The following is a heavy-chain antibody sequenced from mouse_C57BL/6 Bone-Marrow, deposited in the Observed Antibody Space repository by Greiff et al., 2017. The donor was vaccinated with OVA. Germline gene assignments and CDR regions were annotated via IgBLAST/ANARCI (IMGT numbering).Heavy chain of an antibody. CDR2: IYPNSGNT. D-gene: IGHD1-1*01. J-gene: IGHJ3*01. CDR1: GYTFTSYG. V-gene: IGHV1-81*01. CDR3: AREGGFSTTVPFAY. Sequence: QVQLKQSGAELARPGASVKLSCKASGYTFTSYGISWVKQRPGQGLEWIGEIYPNSGNTYYNEKFKGKATLTADKSSSTAYMELRSLTSEDSAVYLWAREGGFSTTVPFAYWGKGTLVNVSA.